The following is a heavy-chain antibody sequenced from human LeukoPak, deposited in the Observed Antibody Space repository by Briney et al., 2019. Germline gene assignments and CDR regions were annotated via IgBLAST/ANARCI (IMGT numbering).Heavy chain of an antibody. D-gene: IGHD3-3*01. Sequence: ASVKVSCKASGYTFTSYGISWVRQAPGQGLEWMGWISAYNGNTNYAQKLQGRVTMTTDTSTSTAYMELRSLRSDDTAVYYCARDRPEGFLEWLLNAFDIWGQGTMVTVSS. CDR2: ISAYNGNT. V-gene: IGHV1-18*01. CDR3: ARDRPEGFLEWLLNAFDI. J-gene: IGHJ3*02. CDR1: GYTFTSYG.